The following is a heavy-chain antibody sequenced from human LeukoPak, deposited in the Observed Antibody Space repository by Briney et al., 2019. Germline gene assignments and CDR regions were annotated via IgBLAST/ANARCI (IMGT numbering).Heavy chain of an antibody. CDR1: GFPFSTYA. CDR3: VKRTMSAFDQ. V-gene: IGHV3-23*01. CDR2: ISGKGNGT. J-gene: IGHJ4*02. Sequence: TGGSLRLSCAASGFPFSTYAMNWVRQDPDKGQEWIAGISGKGNGTYYADSVKGRFTIYRDNSKNTLFLQMISLRREDTATYWCVKRTMSAFDQWGQGILVIVSS.